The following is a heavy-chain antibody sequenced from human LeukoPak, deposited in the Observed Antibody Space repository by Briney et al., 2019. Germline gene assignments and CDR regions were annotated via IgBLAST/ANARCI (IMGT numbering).Heavy chain of an antibody. CDR1: GGSISGSSYY. V-gene: IGHV4-39*01. CDR2: IYYSGST. J-gene: IGHJ4*02. CDR3: ARVVRNYGSGRNYYFDY. D-gene: IGHD3-10*01. Sequence: SETLSLTCTVSGGSISGSSYYWGWIRQPPGKGLEWIGSIYYSGSTYYNPSLKSRVTISVDTSKNQFSLKLSSVTAADTAVYYCARVVRNYGSGRNYYFDYWGQGTLVTVSS.